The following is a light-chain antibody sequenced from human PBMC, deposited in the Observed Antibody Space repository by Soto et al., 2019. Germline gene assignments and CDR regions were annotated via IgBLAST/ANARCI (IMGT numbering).Light chain of an antibody. V-gene: IGLV3-21*02. Sequence: SYELTQPPSVSVAPGQTATITCGGNNIGNKNVHWFQQRPGKAPLRVVYDDRDRPSGIPERFTGSNSGNTATLTISMVKARNETHYYSQVWDSRSDKVVLGGGTQLTVL. J-gene: IGLJ3*02. CDR1: NIGNKN. CDR2: DDR. CDR3: QVWDSRSDKVV.